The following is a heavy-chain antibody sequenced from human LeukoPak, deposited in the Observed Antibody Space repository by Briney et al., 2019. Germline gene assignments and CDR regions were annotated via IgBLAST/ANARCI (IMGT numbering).Heavy chain of an antibody. CDR3: ARVPTTVTTVYFDY. D-gene: IGHD4-17*01. J-gene: IGHJ4*02. CDR2: IYSGGST. Sequence: GGSLRLSCAASGFTVSSNYMSWVRQAPGKGLEWVSVIYSGGSTYYADSVKGRFTISRDNSKNTLYLQMNSLRAEDTAVYYCARVPTTVTTVYFDYWGQGTLATVSS. V-gene: IGHV3-53*01. CDR1: GFTVSSNY.